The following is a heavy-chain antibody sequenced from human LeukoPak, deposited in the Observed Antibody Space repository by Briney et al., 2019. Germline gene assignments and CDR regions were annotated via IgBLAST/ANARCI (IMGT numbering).Heavy chain of an antibody. V-gene: IGHV4-39*07. D-gene: IGHD5-12*01. J-gene: IGHJ4*02. CDR1: GGSVSSSSYY. Sequence: ASETLSLTCIVSGGSVSSSSYYWGWFRQPPGRGLEWIGSVYYKGNTYYSPSLKSRVPISVDTSKNQFSLKLSSVTAADTAVYYCARQVVATSGWWRFDYWGQGTLVTVSS. CDR2: VYYKGNT. CDR3: ARQVVATSGWWRFDY.